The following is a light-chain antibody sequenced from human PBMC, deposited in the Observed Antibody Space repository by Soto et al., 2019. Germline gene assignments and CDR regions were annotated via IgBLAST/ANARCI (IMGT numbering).Light chain of an antibody. Sequence: QSVLTQPPSVSGAPGQRGTISCTGRSSNIGAGYDVHWYQQLPGTAPKVLIYGNSNRPSEVPDRFSGSKSGTTASLAITGLQAADEADYYCQSYDSSLSGVVFCGGTKLTVL. V-gene: IGLV1-40*01. J-gene: IGLJ2*01. CDR1: SSNIGAGYD. CDR3: QSYDSSLSGVV. CDR2: GNS.